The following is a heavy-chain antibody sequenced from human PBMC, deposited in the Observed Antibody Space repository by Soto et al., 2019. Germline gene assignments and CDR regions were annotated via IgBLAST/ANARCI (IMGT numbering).Heavy chain of an antibody. CDR3: ARSNFTGCYYYFDY. CDR1: GFTFSNYA. CDR2: ISYDGNNK. J-gene: IGHJ4*02. D-gene: IGHD3-10*01. Sequence: QVQLVESGGGVVQPGRSLRLSCAASGFTFSNYAIHWVRQAPGKGLEWVAVISYDGNNKYYADAVKGRVTISKDNSRHKMYRQINTQTAEDSAVYYSARSNFTGCYYYFDYWGQGTLVTVSS. V-gene: IGHV3-30-3*01.